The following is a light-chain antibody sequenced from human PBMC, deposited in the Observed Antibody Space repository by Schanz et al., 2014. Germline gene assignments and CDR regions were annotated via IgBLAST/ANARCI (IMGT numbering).Light chain of an antibody. CDR2: DAS. CDR1: QSIGTW. CDR3: QHYTSDSRK. Sequence: DMPMTQSPSTLSASVGDRVTLTCRASQSIGTWLAWYQQKPGKAPNLLIYDASTLESGAPSRFSGSGSGTEFTLTISSLQPDDFATYYCQHYTSDSRKFGQGTTVEIK. J-gene: IGKJ1*01. V-gene: IGKV1-5*01.